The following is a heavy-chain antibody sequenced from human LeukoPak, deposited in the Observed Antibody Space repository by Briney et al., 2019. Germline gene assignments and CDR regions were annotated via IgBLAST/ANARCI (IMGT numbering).Heavy chain of an antibody. Sequence: GESLKISCKASGYSFSTYWIGWVRQMPGEGLEWMGVIYPGDSDTRYSPSFQSQVTISADKSISTAYLQWSSLKASDTAMYYCARSSDYVFDYWGQGTLVTVSS. CDR3: ARSSDYVFDY. CDR1: GYSFSTYW. V-gene: IGHV5-51*01. J-gene: IGHJ4*02. D-gene: IGHD4-17*01. CDR2: IYPGDSDT.